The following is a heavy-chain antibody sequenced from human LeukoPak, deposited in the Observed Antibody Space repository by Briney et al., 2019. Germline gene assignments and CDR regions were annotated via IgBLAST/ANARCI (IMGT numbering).Heavy chain of an antibody. D-gene: IGHD2-2*01. CDR1: GYTFTGYY. CDR3: ARDLLGYCSSTSRSIDY. Sequence: ASVKVSCKASGYTFTGYYMHWVRQAPGQGLEWMGWINPNSGGTNYAQKFQGRVTMTRDTSISTAYMELSRLRSDDTAVYYCARDLLGYCSSTSRSIDYWGQGTLVTVSS. CDR2: INPNSGGT. J-gene: IGHJ4*02. V-gene: IGHV1-2*02.